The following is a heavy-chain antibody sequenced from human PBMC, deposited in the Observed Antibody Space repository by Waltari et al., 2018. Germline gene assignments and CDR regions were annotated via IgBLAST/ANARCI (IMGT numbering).Heavy chain of an antibody. D-gene: IGHD3-3*02. J-gene: IGHJ3*02. CDR3: ARHSASLTLDGFDI. Sequence: QVYLQESGPGLVKPSETLSVTCSVSGDSISTSSNYWGWVRQTPGKGLEGVASIQYRGRTYYNPCLQSRLTISMDTSKNQCSLKLTSVAAADTAVYFCARHSASLTLDGFDIWGHGTMVSISS. V-gene: IGHV4-39*07. CDR1: GDSISTSSNY. CDR2: IQYRGRT.